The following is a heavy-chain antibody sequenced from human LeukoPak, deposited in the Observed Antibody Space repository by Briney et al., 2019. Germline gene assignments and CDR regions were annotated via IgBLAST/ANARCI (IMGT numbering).Heavy chain of an antibody. CDR3: AKERGISYTYEFDY. CDR2: ISGSGSNT. V-gene: IGHV3-23*01. Sequence: GGSLRLSCAASGFTFANYAMTWVRQAPGKGLDRVSLISGSGSNTYYTDSVQDRFTISRDNSRNTLYLQMSSLRAEDTAIYYCAKERGISYTYEFDYWGQGALVTVSS. D-gene: IGHD3-16*01. CDR1: GFTFANYA. J-gene: IGHJ4*02.